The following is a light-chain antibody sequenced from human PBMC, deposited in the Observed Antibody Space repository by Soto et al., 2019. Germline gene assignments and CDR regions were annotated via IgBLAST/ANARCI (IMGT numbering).Light chain of an antibody. CDR1: SSNIGSHI. V-gene: IGLV1-44*01. CDR3: AAWDGSLNGLV. J-gene: IGLJ3*02. Sequence: QSALTQPPSASGTPGQRVTISCSGSSSNIGSHIVSWYRQVPGTAPKLLIYNNVHRPSGVPDRFSGSKSGASGSLAISGLQFEDEADYYCAAWDGSLNGLVFGGGTKVTVL. CDR2: NNV.